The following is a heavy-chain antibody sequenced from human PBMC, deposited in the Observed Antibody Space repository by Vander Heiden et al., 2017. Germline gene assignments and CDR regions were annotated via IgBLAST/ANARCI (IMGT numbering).Heavy chain of an antibody. D-gene: IGHD7-27*01. CDR1: SYY. CDR2: MYYSGST. Sequence: SYYWSWIRQPPGKGLEWIGYMYYSGSTNYNPSLKSRVTISVDTSKKQLSLKLSSMTAADTAVYYCARHSWGFTGGFDYWGQGTLVTVSS. CDR3: ARHSWGFTGGFDY. J-gene: IGHJ4*02. V-gene: IGHV4-59*08.